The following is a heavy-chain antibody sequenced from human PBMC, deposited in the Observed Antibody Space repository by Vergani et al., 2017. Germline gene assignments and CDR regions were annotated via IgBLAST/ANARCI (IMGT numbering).Heavy chain of an antibody. J-gene: IGHJ5*02. D-gene: IGHD6-19*01. V-gene: IGHV4-39*01. CDR3: AGHSTVEWLVKLGWIDP. CDR2: FYYSGST. Sequence: QVQLQESGPGLVKASAILSLIFSVSGASLRSINYYLGSIRQRPGTGLEWIASFYYSGSTYDNPSLKRRVTISVETYKNQFSLNMSSVTAADTAVYFCAGHSTVEWLVKLGWIDPWGQGILVTVSS. CDR1: GASLRSINYY.